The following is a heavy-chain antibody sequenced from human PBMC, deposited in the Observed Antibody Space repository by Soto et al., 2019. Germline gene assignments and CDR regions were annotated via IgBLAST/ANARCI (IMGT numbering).Heavy chain of an antibody. CDR1: GGSISSYY. D-gene: IGHD4-17*01. J-gene: IGHJ6*03. Sequence: SETLSLTCTVSGGSISSYYWSWIRQPPGKGLEWIGYIYYSGSTNYNPSLKSRVTISVDTSKNQFSLKLSSVTAADTAVYYCASGARDYGAHYYYSYMDVWGKGTTVTVAS. CDR3: ASGARDYGAHYYYSYMDV. CDR2: IYYSGST. V-gene: IGHV4-59*01.